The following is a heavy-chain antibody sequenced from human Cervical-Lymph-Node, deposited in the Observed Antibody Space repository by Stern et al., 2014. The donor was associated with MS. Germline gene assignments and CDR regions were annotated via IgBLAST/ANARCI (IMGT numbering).Heavy chain of an antibody. J-gene: IGHJ4*02. V-gene: IGHV3-74*01. CDR3: ARDGATGYSSGRPDY. D-gene: IGHD6-19*01. CDR2: INSDASIT. CDR1: GFTFSSHW. Sequence: EVQLVESGGGLVQPGGSLRLSCAASGFTFSSHWMHWVRQAPGKGLVGVSRINSDASITTYADSVKGRFTISRDNAKNTLYLQMNSLRAEDTAVYYCARDGATGYSSGRPDYWGQGTLVTVSS.